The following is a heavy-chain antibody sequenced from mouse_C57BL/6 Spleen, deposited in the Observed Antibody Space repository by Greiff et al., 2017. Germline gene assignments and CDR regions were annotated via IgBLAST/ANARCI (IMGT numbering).Heavy chain of an antibody. D-gene: IGHD6-1*01. CDR2: IYPRSGNT. Sequence: VQLQESGAELARPGASVKLSCKASGYTFTSYGISWVKQRTGQGLEWIGEIYPRSGNTYYNEKFKGKATLTADKSSSTAYMALRSLTSEDSAVYFCARAANRTMGYWGQGTTLTVSS. CDR3: ARAANRTMGY. J-gene: IGHJ2*01. V-gene: IGHV1-81*01. CDR1: GYTFTSYG.